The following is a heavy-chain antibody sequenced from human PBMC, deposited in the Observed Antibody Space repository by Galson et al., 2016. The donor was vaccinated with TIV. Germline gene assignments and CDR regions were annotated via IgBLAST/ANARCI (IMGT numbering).Heavy chain of an antibody. CDR2: ISGSGYRT. Sequence: SLRLSCAASGFTFGHYAMTWVRQVPGKGLEWAAGISGSGYRTFYADSVKGRFTISRENSKNTLYLQMNSLRAEDTAVYYCAKGNSNNDREYLYFYYGMDVWGQGATVTVSS. J-gene: IGHJ6*02. V-gene: IGHV3-23*01. CDR1: GFTFGHYA. D-gene: IGHD2/OR15-2a*01. CDR3: AKGNSNNDREYLYFYYGMDV.